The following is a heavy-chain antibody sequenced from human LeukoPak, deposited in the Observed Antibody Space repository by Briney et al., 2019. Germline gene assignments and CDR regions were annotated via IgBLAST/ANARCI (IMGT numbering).Heavy chain of an antibody. Sequence: GSVKVSRKSPVYTFIGYYLHWVRQAPGQGVAWMGGISPNTGATKYAQKFKARITMTRATSITTAYIAVSRLVYDDTAVYYCARDSVYDYWGQGTLVTVSS. J-gene: IGHJ4*02. V-gene: IGHV1-2*02. CDR1: VYTFIGYY. CDR2: ISPNTGAT. D-gene: IGHD5/OR15-5a*01. CDR3: ARDSVYDY.